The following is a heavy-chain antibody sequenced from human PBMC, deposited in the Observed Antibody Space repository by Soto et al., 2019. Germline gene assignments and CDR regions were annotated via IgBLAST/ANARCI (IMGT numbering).Heavy chain of an antibody. J-gene: IGHJ6*02. CDR2: INHSGST. CDR3: ARAEGEYYYDSSGQYYYYYYGMDV. Sequence: SEPLSLTCAVYGGSFSGYYWGWNRQPPGKGLEWIGEINHSGSTNYNPSLKSRVTISVDTSKNQFSLKLSSVTAADTAVYYCARAEGEYYYDSSGQYYYYYYGMDVCGQVXTVTVSS. CDR1: GGSFSGYY. D-gene: IGHD3-22*01. V-gene: IGHV4-34*01.